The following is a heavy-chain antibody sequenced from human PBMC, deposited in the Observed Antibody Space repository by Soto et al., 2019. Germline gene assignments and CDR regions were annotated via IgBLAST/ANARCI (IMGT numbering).Heavy chain of an antibody. CDR2: IYYSGST. Sequence: SETLSLTCTVSGGSINSGGYYWSWIRQHPGKGLEWIVCIYYSGSTYYNPSLKSRVTISVDTSKNQFSLKLTSVTAADTAVYFCARAQTIFGIITVFDYWGQGTLVTVSS. CDR1: GGSINSGGYY. J-gene: IGHJ4*02. D-gene: IGHD3-3*01. V-gene: IGHV4-31*03. CDR3: ARAQTIFGIITVFDY.